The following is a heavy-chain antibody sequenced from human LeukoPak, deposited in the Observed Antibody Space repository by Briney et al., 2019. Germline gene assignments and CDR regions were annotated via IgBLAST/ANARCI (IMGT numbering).Heavy chain of an antibody. CDR2: ISGSGGST. D-gene: IGHD3-22*01. V-gene: IGHV3-23*01. Sequence: GGSLRLSCAASGFTLSNYWMHWVRQAPGRGLEWVSGISGSGGSTYYADSVKGRFTISRDNSKNTLYLQMNSLRAEDTAVYYCAKDSAEYYYDSSGYSPDAFDIWGQGTMVTVSS. CDR1: GFTLSNYW. J-gene: IGHJ3*02. CDR3: AKDSAEYYYDSSGYSPDAFDI.